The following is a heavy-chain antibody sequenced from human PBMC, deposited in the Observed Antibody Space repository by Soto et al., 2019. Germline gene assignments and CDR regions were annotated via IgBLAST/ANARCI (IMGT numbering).Heavy chain of an antibody. J-gene: IGHJ4*02. CDR1: GFTFSSYA. Sequence: GGSLRLSCAASGFTFSSYAMHWVRQAPGKGLEWVAVISYDGSNKYYADSVKGRFTISRDNSKNTLYLQMNSLRAEDTAVYYCARDLPDDVPYWGQGTLVTVSS. CDR2: ISYDGSNK. V-gene: IGHV3-30-3*01. D-gene: IGHD2-2*01. CDR3: ARDLPDDVPY.